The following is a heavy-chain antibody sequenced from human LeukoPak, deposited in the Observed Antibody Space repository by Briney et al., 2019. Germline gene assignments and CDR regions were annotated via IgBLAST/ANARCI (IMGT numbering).Heavy chain of an antibody. Sequence: SETLSLTCAVYGGSFSGYFWSWLPQPPGKGVEWVGEVNHSGNTNYNPSLKSRVTISVATSRNQFSLKLSSVTAADTAVYYCARQKFANATVAGTLDYWGQGTLVTVSS. D-gene: IGHD6-19*01. V-gene: IGHV4-34*01. CDR2: VNHSGNT. J-gene: IGHJ4*02. CDR1: GGSFSGYF. CDR3: ARQKFANATVAGTLDY.